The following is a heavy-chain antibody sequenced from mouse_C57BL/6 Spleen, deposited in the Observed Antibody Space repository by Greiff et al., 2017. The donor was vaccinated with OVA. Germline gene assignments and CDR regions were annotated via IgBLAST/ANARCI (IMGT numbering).Heavy chain of an antibody. D-gene: IGHD1-1*01. CDR2: INPSNGGT. V-gene: IGHV1-53*01. Sequence: QVQLQQPGTELVKPGASVKLSCKASGYTFTSYWMHWVKQRPGQGLEWIGNINPSNGGTNYNEKFKSKATLTVDKSSSTAYMQLSSLTSEDSAVYYGAREHYNGGSLYNYAVNNWVKEPQSPSPQ. J-gene: IGHJ4*01. CDR3: AREHYNGGSLYNYAVNN. CDR1: GYTFTSYW.